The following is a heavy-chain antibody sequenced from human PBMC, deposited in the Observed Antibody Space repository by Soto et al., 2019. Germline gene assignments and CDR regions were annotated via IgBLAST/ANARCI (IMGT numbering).Heavy chain of an antibody. CDR2: VKSQGDGGTT. J-gene: IGHJ4*02. CDR1: GINFNDAW. Sequence: EIQLVESGGGLVKPGGSLRLSCAASGINFNDAWMSWVRQAPGKGLEWVGRVKSQGDGGTTDYAAPVNGRFIVSRDDAQNRLYLEMSRLRIQDSGVYFCSTRGGHWGQGVRLTVSS. CDR3: STRGGH. D-gene: IGHD3-10*01. V-gene: IGHV3-15*01.